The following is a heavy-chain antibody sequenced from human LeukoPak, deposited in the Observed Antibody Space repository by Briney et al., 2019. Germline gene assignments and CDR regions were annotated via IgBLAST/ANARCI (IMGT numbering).Heavy chain of an antibody. CDR1: NGSISRYY. D-gene: IGHD4-17*01. Sequence: PSETLSLTCTVSNGSISRYYWSWIRQPPGKGLEWIGYIYDSGRTNYNPSLKSRVTISVDTSKNQFSLKLSSVTAADTAVYYCAREERPGDRPPLGVHAFDIWGQGTMVTVSS. J-gene: IGHJ3*02. CDR2: IYDSGRT. V-gene: IGHV4-59*12. CDR3: AREERPGDRPPLGVHAFDI.